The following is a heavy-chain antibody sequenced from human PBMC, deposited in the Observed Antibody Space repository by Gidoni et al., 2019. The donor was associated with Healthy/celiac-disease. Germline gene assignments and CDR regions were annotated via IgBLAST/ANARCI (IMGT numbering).Heavy chain of an antibody. J-gene: IGHJ6*02. CDR1: GGTFSSYA. CDR3: ARPYSSSWYLSYYYGMDV. D-gene: IGHD6-13*01. CDR2: IIPIFGTA. Sequence: QVQLVQSGAEVKKPGSSVKVPCKASGGTFSSYAISWVRQAPGQGLEWMGGIIPIFGTANYAQKFQGRVTITADKSTSTAYMELSRLRSEDTAVYYCARPYSSSWYLSYYYGMDVWGQGTTVTVSS. V-gene: IGHV1-69*06.